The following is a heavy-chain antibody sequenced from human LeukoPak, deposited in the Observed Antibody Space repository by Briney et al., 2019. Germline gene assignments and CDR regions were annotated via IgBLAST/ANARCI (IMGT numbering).Heavy chain of an antibody. CDR1: GYTFTGYY. V-gene: IGHV1-2*02. Sequence: ASVKVSCKASGYTFTGYYMHWVRQAPGQGLEWMGWINPNSGGTNYAQKFQGRVTMTRDTSISTAYMELSRLRSDDTAVYYCARPHTAMVKGYYYYYMDVWGEGTTVTVSS. CDR3: ARPHTAMVKGYYYYYMDV. CDR2: INPNSGGT. D-gene: IGHD5-18*01. J-gene: IGHJ6*03.